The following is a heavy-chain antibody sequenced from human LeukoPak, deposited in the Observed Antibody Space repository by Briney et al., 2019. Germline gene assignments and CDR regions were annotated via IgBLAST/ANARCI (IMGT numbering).Heavy chain of an antibody. D-gene: IGHD3-3*01. Sequence: GGSLRLSCSASGFTFRDYAMHWVRQVAGKGLEWVSGINWNSDTTGYADSVKGRFTISRDNRKNSLYLQMSSVRPEDTALYFCAKVGPVTADWSVYYFDSWGQGTLVTVSS. CDR1: GFTFRDYA. CDR2: INWNSDTT. CDR3: AKVGPVTADWSVYYFDS. J-gene: IGHJ4*02. V-gene: IGHV3-9*01.